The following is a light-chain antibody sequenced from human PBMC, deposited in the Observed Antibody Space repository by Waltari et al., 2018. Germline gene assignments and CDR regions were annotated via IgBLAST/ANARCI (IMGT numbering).Light chain of an antibody. J-gene: IGKJ1*01. CDR2: EAS. Sequence: EIVLTQSPGTLSLPPGERATLSCRASQSVSRFLAWYQQKPGQAPRLLISEASSRATDIPERCSGSGSGTDFSLTISRLEPEDFAVYYCQKYGTLPATFGQGTKVEIK. CDR1: QSVSRF. V-gene: IGKV3-20*01. CDR3: QKYGTLPAT.